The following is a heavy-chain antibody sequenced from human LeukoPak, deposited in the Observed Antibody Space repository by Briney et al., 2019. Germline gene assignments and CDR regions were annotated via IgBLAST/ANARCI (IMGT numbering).Heavy chain of an antibody. CDR2: INHSGST. J-gene: IGHJ4*02. CDR3: ARGTHTTSYGGNPPFDY. Sequence: SETLSLTCAVYGGSFSGYYWSWIRQPPGKGLEWIGEINHSGSTNYNPSLQSRVTISVDTSKNQFSLKLSSVTAADTAVYYCARGTHTTSYGGNPPFDYWGQGTLVTVSS. V-gene: IGHV4-34*01. D-gene: IGHD4-23*01. CDR1: GGSFSGYY.